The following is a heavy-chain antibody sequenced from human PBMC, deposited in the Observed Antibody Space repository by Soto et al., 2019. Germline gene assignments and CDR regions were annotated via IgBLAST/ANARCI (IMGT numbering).Heavy chain of an antibody. CDR2: IWYDGSNK. D-gene: IGHD2-15*01. V-gene: IGHV3-33*01. J-gene: IGHJ6*02. CDR3: AREDIVVVVAATHSSGYYYGMDV. CDR1: GFTFSSYG. Sequence: QVQLVESGGGVVQPGRSLRLSCAASGFTFSSYGMHWVRQAPGKGLEWVAVIWYDGSNKYYADSVKGRFTISRDNSKNTLYLQMNSLRAEDTAVYYCAREDIVVVVAATHSSGYYYGMDVWGQGTTVTVSS.